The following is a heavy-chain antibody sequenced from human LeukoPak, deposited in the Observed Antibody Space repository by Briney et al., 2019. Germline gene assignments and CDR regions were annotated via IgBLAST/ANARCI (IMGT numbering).Heavy chain of an antibody. V-gene: IGHV3-11*06. CDR3: ARDQIGSW. CDR1: GFTFSDYY. D-gene: IGHD6-13*01. J-gene: IGHJ4*02. CDR2: ISGSSSHI. Sequence: GGSLRLPCEASGFTFSDYYLGWIRQAPGKGLEWISYISGSSSHINYADSVKGRFTISRDNAKKSVYLQMDSLRVEDTAVYYCARDQIGSWWGQGTLVIVSS.